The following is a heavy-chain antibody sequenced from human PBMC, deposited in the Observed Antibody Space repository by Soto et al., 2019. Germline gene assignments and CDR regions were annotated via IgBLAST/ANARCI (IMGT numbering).Heavy chain of an antibody. CDR1: GFTFSGYW. V-gene: IGHV3-7*05. CDR2: IKQDGSEQ. CDR3: AREAV. J-gene: IGHJ6*02. Sequence: EVQLVESGGGLVQPGGSLRLSCAASGFTFSGYWMSWVRQAPGKGLEWVANIKQDGSEQFYVDSVKGRFTISRDNAKNSLYLQINSLRADDTAVYYCAREAVWGQGTTVTVSS.